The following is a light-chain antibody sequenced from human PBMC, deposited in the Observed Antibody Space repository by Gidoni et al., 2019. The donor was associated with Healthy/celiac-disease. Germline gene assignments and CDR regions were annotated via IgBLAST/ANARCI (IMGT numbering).Light chain of an antibody. CDR2: GAS. CDR1: QSVSSSY. J-gene: IGKJ1*01. Sequence: EIVLTQSPGPLSLSPGERATLSCRASQSVSSSYFSWYQQKPGQAPRLLIYGASSRATGIPDRFSGSGSGTDFTLTISRLEPEDFAVYYCQQYGSSQWTFGQGTKVEIK. V-gene: IGKV3-20*01. CDR3: QQYGSSQWT.